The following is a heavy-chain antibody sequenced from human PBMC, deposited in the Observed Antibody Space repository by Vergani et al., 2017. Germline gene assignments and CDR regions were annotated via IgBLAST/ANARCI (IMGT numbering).Heavy chain of an antibody. CDR2: ISSSSSYI. CDR1: GFTFSSYA. D-gene: IGHD6-13*01. Sequence: EVQLLESGGGLVQPGGSLRLSCAASGFTFSSYAMSWVRQAPGKGLEWVSAISSSSSYIYYADSVKGRFTISRDNAKNSLYLQMNSLRAEDTAVYYCARDVRAAAMKWGQGTLVTVSS. CDR3: ARDVRAAAMK. V-gene: IGHV3-21*01. J-gene: IGHJ4*02.